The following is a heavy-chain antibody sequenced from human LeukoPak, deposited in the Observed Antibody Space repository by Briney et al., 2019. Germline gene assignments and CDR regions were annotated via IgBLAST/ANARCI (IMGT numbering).Heavy chain of an antibody. CDR1: GFTFSSYG. J-gene: IGHJ4*02. V-gene: IGHV3-33*01. Sequence: PGGSLRLSCAASGFTFSSYGMHWVRQAPGKGLEWVAVIWYDGSNKYYADSVKGRLTISRDNSKNTLYLQMNSLRAEDTAVHYCARDYYGSGSYLDYWGQGTLVTVSS. CDR2: IWYDGSNK. CDR3: ARDYYGSGSYLDY. D-gene: IGHD3-10*01.